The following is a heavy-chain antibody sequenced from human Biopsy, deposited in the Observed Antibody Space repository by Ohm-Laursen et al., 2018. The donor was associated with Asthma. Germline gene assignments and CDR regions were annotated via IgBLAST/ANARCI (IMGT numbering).Heavy chain of an antibody. D-gene: IGHD6-19*01. CDR1: GFAVSRDH. CDR3: ARGDSSGWSHYYFDY. V-gene: IGHV3-53*01. CDR2: IYSDGTS. J-gene: IGHJ4*02. Sequence: SLRLSCSASGFAVSRDHMFWVRQAPGKGLEWVSVIYSDGTSHTADSVRGRFTISRGFSKNTLHLQMHSLRVEDTAVYYCARGDSSGWSHYYFDYWGQGTLVTVSS.